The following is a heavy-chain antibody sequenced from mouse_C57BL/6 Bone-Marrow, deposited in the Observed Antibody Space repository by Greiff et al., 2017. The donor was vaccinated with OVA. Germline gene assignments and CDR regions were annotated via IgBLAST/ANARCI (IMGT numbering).Heavy chain of an antibody. Sequence: LQESGAELVKPGASVKMSCKASGYTFTSYWITWVKQRPGQGLEWIGDIYPGSGSTNYNEKFKSKATLTVDTSSSTAYMQLSSLTSEDSAVYYCARRGGAYWGQGTLVTVSA. V-gene: IGHV1-55*01. J-gene: IGHJ3*01. CDR3: ARRGGAY. CDR2: IYPGSGST. CDR1: GYTFTSYW.